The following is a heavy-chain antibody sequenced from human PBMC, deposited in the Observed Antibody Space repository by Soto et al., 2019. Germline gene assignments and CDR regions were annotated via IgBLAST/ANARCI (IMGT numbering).Heavy chain of an antibody. CDR2: ISSTTNYI. Sequence: GGSLRLSCAASGFTFTRYSMNWVRQAPGKGLEWVSSISSTTNYIYYADSMKGRFTVSGDNAKNSVYLEMNSLSAEDTALYYCARESEDLTSNFDYWGQGTLVTVSS. CDR1: GFTFTRYS. CDR3: ARESEDLTSNFDY. J-gene: IGHJ4*02. V-gene: IGHV3-21*01.